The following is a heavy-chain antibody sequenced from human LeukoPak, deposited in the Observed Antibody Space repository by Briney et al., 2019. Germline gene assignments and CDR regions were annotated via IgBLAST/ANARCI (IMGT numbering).Heavy chain of an antibody. J-gene: IGHJ4*03. Sequence: GESLQISGMCSGYSFTSYSIGWVGRLPGKGLEGMGIIYPGESDTKYSPSFQAQVTISADKSISTAYLRWSSLKASDTAMYYCARKGGSGSCPENWGHGTLVTVSS. CDR3: ARKGGSGSCPEN. CDR1: GYSFTSYS. CDR2: IYPGESDT. V-gene: IGHV5-51*01. D-gene: IGHD3-10*01.